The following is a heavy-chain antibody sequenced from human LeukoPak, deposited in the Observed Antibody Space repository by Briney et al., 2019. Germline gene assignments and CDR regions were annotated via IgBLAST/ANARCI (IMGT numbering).Heavy chain of an antibody. CDR1: GFTFSGNA. CDR2: ISGSGGST. V-gene: IGHV3-23*01. D-gene: IGHD4-23*01. Sequence: PGGSLRLSCAASGFTFSGNAMTWVRQAPGKGLEWVSGISGSGGSTYYADSVKGRFTISRDNSKNTLYLQMNSLRAEDTAVYYCAAAGGSSPFYYYMDVWGKGTTVSVSS. J-gene: IGHJ6*03. CDR3: AAAGGSSPFYYYMDV.